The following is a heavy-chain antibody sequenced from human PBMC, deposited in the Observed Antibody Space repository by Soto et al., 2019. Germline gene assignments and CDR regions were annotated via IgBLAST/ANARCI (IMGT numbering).Heavy chain of an antibody. CDR3: ARLSYSSSWYGSYWYFDL. D-gene: IGHD6-13*01. Sequence: QVQLVQSGAEVKKPGASVKVSCKASGYTFTSYGISWVRQAPGQGLEWMGWISAYNGNTNYAQKLQGRVTMTTDTSTSTAYMELRSMRSDDTAVYYCARLSYSSSWYGSYWYFDLWGRGTLVTVSS. V-gene: IGHV1-18*01. CDR1: GYTFTSYG. J-gene: IGHJ2*01. CDR2: ISAYNGNT.